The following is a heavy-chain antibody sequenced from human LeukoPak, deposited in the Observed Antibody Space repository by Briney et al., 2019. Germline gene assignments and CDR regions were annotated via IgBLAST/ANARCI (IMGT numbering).Heavy chain of an antibody. J-gene: IGHJ4*02. D-gene: IGHD4-17*01. CDR3: ARGGDYSWEAVPW. V-gene: IGHV3-74*01. CDR1: GFTFSSYW. CDR2: INSDGSRT. Sequence: GGSLRLSCAASGFTFSSYWMYWVRQAPGKGLVWVSRINSDGSRTSYADSVKGRFTISRDNAKNTLYLQRNSLRAEDTAVYYCARGGDYSWEAVPWWGQGTLVTVSS.